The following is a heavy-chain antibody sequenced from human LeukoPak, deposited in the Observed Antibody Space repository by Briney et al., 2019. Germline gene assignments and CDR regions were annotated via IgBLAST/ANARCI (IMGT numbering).Heavy chain of an antibody. V-gene: IGHV3-7*04. CDR1: GFTFSNYG. D-gene: IGHD6-13*01. CDR2: IKQDGSEK. Sequence: GRSLRLSCAASGFTFSNYGMHWVRQAPGKGLEWVANIKQDGSEKYYVDSVKGRFTISRDNAKNSLYLQMNSLRAEDTAVYYCAGTGYSSSCFDYWGQGTLVTVSS. CDR3: AGTGYSSSCFDY. J-gene: IGHJ4*02.